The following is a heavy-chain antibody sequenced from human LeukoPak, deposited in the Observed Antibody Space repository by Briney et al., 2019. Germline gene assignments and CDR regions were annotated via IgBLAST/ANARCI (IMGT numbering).Heavy chain of an antibody. Sequence: ASVKVSCKASGYTFTSYDINWVRQATGQGLEWMGWINPNSGGTNYAQKFQGRVTMTRDTSISTAYMELSRLRSDDTAVYYCASGEYGDYFDYWGQGTLVTVSS. J-gene: IGHJ4*02. V-gene: IGHV1-2*02. D-gene: IGHD3-10*01. CDR2: INPNSGGT. CDR3: ASGEYGDYFDY. CDR1: GYTFTSYD.